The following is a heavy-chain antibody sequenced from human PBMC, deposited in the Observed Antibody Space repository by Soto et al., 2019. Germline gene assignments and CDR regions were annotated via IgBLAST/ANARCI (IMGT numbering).Heavy chain of an antibody. V-gene: IGHV3-23*01. D-gene: IGHD3-16*02. Sequence: GSLRLSCAASGFTFSSYAMSWVRQAPGKGLDWVSAISGSGGSTYYADSVKGRFTISRDNSKNTLYLQMNSLRAEDTAVYYCAKDDYDYIWRSYRSYYFDYWGQGTLVTVSS. CDR1: GFTFSSYA. J-gene: IGHJ4*02. CDR2: ISGSGGST. CDR3: AKDDYDYIWRSYRSYYFDY.